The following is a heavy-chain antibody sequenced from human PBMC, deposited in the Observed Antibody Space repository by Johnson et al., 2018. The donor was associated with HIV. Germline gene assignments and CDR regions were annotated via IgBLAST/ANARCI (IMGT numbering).Heavy chain of an antibody. Sequence: QVQLVESGGGLVKPGGSLRLSCAASGFTFSNAWMNWVRQVPGKGLEWVAIIWADGSNTYCADSVKGRFTISRDNSKNTLYLQMDSLRAEDTAVYYCARKADAIDIWGQGTMVTVSS. CDR3: ARKADAIDI. J-gene: IGHJ3*02. CDR1: GFTFSNAW. V-gene: IGHV3-33*08. CDR2: IWADGSNT.